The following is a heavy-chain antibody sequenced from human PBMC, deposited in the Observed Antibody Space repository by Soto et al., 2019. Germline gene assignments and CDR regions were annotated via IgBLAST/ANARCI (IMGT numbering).Heavy chain of an antibody. CDR1: GGSISAFY. J-gene: IGHJ4*02. D-gene: IGHD3-9*01. CDR3: ARGRVSRSFDWLPPFDY. V-gene: IGHV4-34*01. CDR2: INHSGGT. Sequence: SETLSLTCAVSGGSISAFYWSWIRQPPGKGLEWIGEINHSGGTNYNPSLRSRVTISVDTPNSQFSLNLTSVTAADTAVYYCARGRVSRSFDWLPPFDYRGQGTRVTVPS.